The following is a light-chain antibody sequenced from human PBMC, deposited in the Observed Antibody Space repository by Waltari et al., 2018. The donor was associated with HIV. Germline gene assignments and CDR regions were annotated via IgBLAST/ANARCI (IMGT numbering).Light chain of an antibody. J-gene: IGKJ2*03. Sequence: DIVMTQSPLSLPVTPGEPASMSCRSSQSLMHSDGYNYLDLYLQKPGQSPQLLIYLGSNRASGVPDRFSGSGSGTDFTLKISRVEAEDVGVYHYMQGLQTPWSFGQGTKLEIK. CDR3: MQGLQTPWS. V-gene: IGKV2-28*01. CDR1: QSLMHSDGYNY. CDR2: LGS.